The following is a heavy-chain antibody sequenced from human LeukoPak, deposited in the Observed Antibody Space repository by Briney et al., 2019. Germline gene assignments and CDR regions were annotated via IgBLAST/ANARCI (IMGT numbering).Heavy chain of an antibody. CDR2: ISAYNGNT. V-gene: IGHV1-18*04. CDR3: ARDYSYDILTGYTDYFDY. D-gene: IGHD3-9*01. CDR1: GYTFTGYY. J-gene: IGHJ4*02. Sequence: AASVKVSCKASGYTFTGYYMHWVRQAPGQGPEWMGWISAYNGNTISAQKFQDRLTLATDTPTTTAHMELRTLRPDDTAVYYCARDYSYDILTGYTDYFDYWGQGSLVIVSS.